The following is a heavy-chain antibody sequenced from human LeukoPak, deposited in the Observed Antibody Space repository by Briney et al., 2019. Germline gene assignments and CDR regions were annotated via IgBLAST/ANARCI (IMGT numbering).Heavy chain of an antibody. CDR3: ARDPTTFPPDY. J-gene: IGHJ4*02. D-gene: IGHD1-1*01. CDR2: ISDTDDST. V-gene: IGHV3-23*01. CDR1: GFTFSSYA. Sequence: GGSLRLSCAASGFTFSSYAMNWVRQAPGKGLEWVSSISDTDDSTYDADSVKGRFSISRDNSKNSLYLQMNSLRAEDTAVYYCARDPTTFPPDYWGQGTLVTVSS.